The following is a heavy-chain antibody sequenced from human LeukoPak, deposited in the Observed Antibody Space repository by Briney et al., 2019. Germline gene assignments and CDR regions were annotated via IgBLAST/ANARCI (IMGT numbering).Heavy chain of an antibody. CDR3: ASTLSDSGLSY. V-gene: IGHV4-59*01. J-gene: IGHJ4*02. CDR2: IYYSGST. D-gene: IGHD3/OR15-3a*01. CDR1: GGSISSYY. Sequence: SETLSLTCTVSGGSISSYYWSWIRQPPGKGLEWIGYIYYSGSTNYNPSLKSRVTISVDTSKNQFSLKLSSVTAADTAVYYCASTLSDSGLSYWGQGTLVTVSS.